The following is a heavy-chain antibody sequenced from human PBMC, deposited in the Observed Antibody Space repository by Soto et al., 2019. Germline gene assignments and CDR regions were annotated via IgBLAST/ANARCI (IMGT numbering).Heavy chain of an antibody. CDR1: GYTFTTYS. J-gene: IGHJ4*02. V-gene: IGHV1-46*01. D-gene: IGHD3-9*01. CDR2: INPSGGRT. Sequence: QVHLVQSGAEVKKPGASVKVSCKASGYTFTTYSMHWVRQIPGHGLEWMGVINPSGGRTSYAQKFQGRVTMTRDTSTSTVHMELSNLRSEDTAVYFCARDGGYDVLTGHYILLYYLDNWGLGTLVTVSS. CDR3: ARDGGYDVLTGHYILLYYLDN.